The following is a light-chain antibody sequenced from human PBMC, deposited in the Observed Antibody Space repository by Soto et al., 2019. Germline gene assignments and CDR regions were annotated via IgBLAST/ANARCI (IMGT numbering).Light chain of an antibody. CDR1: QDISNY. Sequence: DIQLTQSPSSLSASVGDRVTITCQASQDISNYLNWYQQKPGKAPKLLIYDASNLETGVPSRFSGSGSGTDFTLTISSLQPEDFATYYCQQSYSALLLTFGGGTKVDI. CDR3: QQSYSALLLT. V-gene: IGKV1-39*01. J-gene: IGKJ4*01. CDR2: DAS.